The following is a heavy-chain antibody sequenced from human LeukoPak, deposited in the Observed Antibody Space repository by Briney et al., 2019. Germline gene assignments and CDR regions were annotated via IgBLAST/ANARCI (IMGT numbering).Heavy chain of an antibody. CDR3: ARDIYGDYSLGY. D-gene: IGHD4-17*01. CDR2: IYYSGST. Sequence: SETLSLTCTVSVGSISSGDYYWSWIRQPPGKGLEWIGYIYYSGSTYYNPSLKSRVTISLDTSKNQFSLKLSSVTAADTAVYYCARDIYGDYSLGYWGQGTLVTVSS. V-gene: IGHV4-30-4*01. CDR1: VGSISSGDYY. J-gene: IGHJ4*02.